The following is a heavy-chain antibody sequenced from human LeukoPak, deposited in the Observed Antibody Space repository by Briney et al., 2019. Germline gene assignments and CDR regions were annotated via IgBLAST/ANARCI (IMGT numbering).Heavy chain of an antibody. D-gene: IGHD2-2*01. J-gene: IGHJ6*03. Sequence: GGSLRLSCAASGFTFTTYWMSWVRQAPGKGLGWMANIKQDGSEKYYVDSVKGRFTISRDNAKNSLYLQMNSLRAEDTAVYYCAREVVVPAALTYYYYYYMDVWGKGTTVTVSS. CDR3: AREVVVPAALTYYYYYYMDV. V-gene: IGHV3-7*01. CDR1: GFTFTTYW. CDR2: IKQDGSEK.